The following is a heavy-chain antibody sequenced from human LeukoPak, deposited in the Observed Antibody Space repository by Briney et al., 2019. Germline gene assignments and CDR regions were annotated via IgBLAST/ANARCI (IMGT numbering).Heavy chain of an antibody. V-gene: IGHV4-59*01. CDR1: GGSISSYY. D-gene: IGHD6-19*01. J-gene: IGHJ4*02. CDR3: ARVRGAHRYSSGWYDY. CDR2: IYYSGST. Sequence: SETLSLTCTVSGGSISSYYWSWLRQPPGKGLEWIRYIYYSGSTNYNPSLKSRVTISVDTSKNQFSLKLSSVTAADTAVYYCARVRGAHRYSSGWYDYWGQGTLVTVS.